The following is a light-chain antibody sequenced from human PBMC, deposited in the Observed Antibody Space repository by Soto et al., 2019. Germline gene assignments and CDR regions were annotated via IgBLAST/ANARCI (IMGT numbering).Light chain of an antibody. Sequence: EVVLTQSPGTLSLSPGERATLSCSASQSVSSSYLAWYQQKPGQAPRLLIYGASSRATGIPDRFSGSGSGTDFTLTISRLEPEDFAVYYCQQYGSSPPELTCDGGTKVEIK. CDR3: QQYGSSPPELT. J-gene: IGKJ4*01. V-gene: IGKV3-20*01. CDR2: GAS. CDR1: QSVSSSY.